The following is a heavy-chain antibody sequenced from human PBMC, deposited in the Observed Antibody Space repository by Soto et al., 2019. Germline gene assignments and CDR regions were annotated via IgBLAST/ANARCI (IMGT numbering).Heavy chain of an antibody. CDR3: ARVKEVVVVVAAAYYLDY. CDR1: GVTFSSYA. Sequence: PGRSLRLSCAASGVTFSSYARHWVRQAPGKGLEWVAVISYDGSNKYYADSVKGRFTISRDNSKNTLYLQMNSLRAEDTAVYYCARVKEVVVVVAAAYYLDYWGQGTLVTVSS. D-gene: IGHD2-15*01. J-gene: IGHJ4*02. CDR2: ISYDGSNK. V-gene: IGHV3-30-3*01.